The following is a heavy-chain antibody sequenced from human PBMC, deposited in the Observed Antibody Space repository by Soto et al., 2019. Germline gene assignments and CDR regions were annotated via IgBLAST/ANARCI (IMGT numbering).Heavy chain of an antibody. CDR1: GFTFDDYA. CDR3: AKAATSLSFRYYFDY. CDR2: ISWNSGSI. D-gene: IGHD5-12*01. V-gene: IGHV3-9*01. Sequence: GGYLRLSCAASGFTFDDYAMHWVRQAPGKGLEWVSGISWNSGSIGYADSVKGRFTISRDNAKNSLYLQMNSLRAEDTALYYCAKAATSLSFRYYFDYWGQGT. J-gene: IGHJ4*02.